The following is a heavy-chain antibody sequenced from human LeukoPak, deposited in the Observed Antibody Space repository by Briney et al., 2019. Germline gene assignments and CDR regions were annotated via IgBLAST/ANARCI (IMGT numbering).Heavy chain of an antibody. J-gene: IGHJ4*02. Sequence: SETLSLTCTVSGGSISSYYWSWIRQPPGKGLEWIGYIYYSGSTNYNPSLKSRVTISVDTSKNQFSLKLSSVTAADTAVYYCAREGRGGLYYFDYWGQGTLVTVSS. CDR2: IYYSGST. V-gene: IGHV4-59*01. CDR1: GGSISSYY. CDR3: AREGRGGLYYFDY. D-gene: IGHD3-10*01.